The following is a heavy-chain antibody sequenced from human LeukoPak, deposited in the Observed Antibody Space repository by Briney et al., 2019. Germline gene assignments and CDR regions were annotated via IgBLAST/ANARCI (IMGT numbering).Heavy chain of an antibody. Sequence: PSETLSLTCTVSGGSISSYYWSWIRQPPGKGLEWIGYIYYSGSTNYNPSLKSRVTISVDTSKNQFSLKLSSVTAADTAVYYCARAIGSGCYVYYFDYWGQGTLVTVSS. V-gene: IGHV4-59*01. CDR1: GGSISSYY. CDR3: ARAIGSGCYVYYFDY. J-gene: IGHJ4*02. CDR2: IYYSGST. D-gene: IGHD6-19*01.